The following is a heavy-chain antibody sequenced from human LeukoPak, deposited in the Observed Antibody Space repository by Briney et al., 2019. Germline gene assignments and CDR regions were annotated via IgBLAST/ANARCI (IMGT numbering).Heavy chain of an antibody. CDR1: GGSISSSSYY. Sequence: SETLSLTCTVSGGSISSSSYYWGWIRQPPWKGLEWIGSIYYSGSTYYNPPLKSRVTISVDTSKNQFSLKLSSVTAADTAVYYCARMMVRGVITRNWFDPWGQGTLVTVSS. CDR3: ARMMVRGVITRNWFDP. J-gene: IGHJ5*02. V-gene: IGHV4-39*01. D-gene: IGHD3-10*01. CDR2: IYYSGST.